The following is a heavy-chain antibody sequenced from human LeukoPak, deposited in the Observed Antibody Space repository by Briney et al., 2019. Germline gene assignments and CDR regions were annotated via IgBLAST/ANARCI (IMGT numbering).Heavy chain of an antibody. CDR3: ARDVLGDFDY. CDR1: GGSISSGGYY. D-gene: IGHD1-26*01. CDR2: IYYSGST. Sequence: SQTLSLTCTVSGGSISSGGYYWSWIRQHPGKGLEWIGYIYYSGSTYYNSSLKSRVTISVDTSKNQFSLKLSSVTAADTAVYYCARDVLGDFDYWGQGTLVTVSS. V-gene: IGHV4-31*03. J-gene: IGHJ4*02.